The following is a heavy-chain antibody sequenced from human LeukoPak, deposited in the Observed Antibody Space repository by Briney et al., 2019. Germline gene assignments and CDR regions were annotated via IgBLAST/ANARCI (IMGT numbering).Heavy chain of an antibody. J-gene: IGHJ6*02. CDR1: GDTFSSYA. Sequence: VASVKVSCKASGDTFSSYAISWVRQAPGQGLEWMGGIIPIFGTANYAQKFQGRVTITADESTSTAYMELSSLRSEDTAVYYCARSPLSSRWYMYYYGMDVWGQGTTVTVSS. V-gene: IGHV1-69*13. CDR2: IIPIFGTA. D-gene: IGHD6-13*01. CDR3: ARSPLSSRWYMYYYGMDV.